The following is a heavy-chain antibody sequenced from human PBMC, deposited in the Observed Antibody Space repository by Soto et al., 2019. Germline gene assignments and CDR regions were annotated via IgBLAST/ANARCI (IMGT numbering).Heavy chain of an antibody. D-gene: IGHD5-18*01. CDR2: IIPIFGTA. J-gene: IGHJ5*02. V-gene: IGHV1-69*06. CDR1: GGTFSSYA. Sequence: QVQLVQSGAEVKKPGSSVKVSCKASGGTFSSYAISWVRQAPGQGLEWMGGIIPIFGTANYAQKFQGRVTITADKSTSTAYMELSILRSEDTAVYYCASWVSAAMVSYNWFDPWGLGTLVTVSS. CDR3: ASWVSAAMVSYNWFDP.